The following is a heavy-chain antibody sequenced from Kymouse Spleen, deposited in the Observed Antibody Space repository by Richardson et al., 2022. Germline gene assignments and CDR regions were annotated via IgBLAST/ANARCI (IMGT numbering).Heavy chain of an antibody. CDR2: ISSSSSYI. D-gene: IGHD1-26*01. J-gene: IGHJ6*02. CDR3: ARDREVGALETYYYYGMDV. V-gene: IGHV3-21*03. Sequence: EVQLVESGGGLVKPGGSLRLSCAASGFTFSSYSMNWVRQAPGKGLEWVSSISSSSSYIYYADSVKGRFTISRDNAKNSLYLQMNSLRAEDTAVYYCARDREVGALETYYYYGMDVWGQGTTVTVSS. CDR1: GFTFSSYS.